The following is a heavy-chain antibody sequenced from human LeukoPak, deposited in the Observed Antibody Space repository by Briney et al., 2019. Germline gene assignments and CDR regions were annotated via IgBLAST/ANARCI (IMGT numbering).Heavy chain of an antibody. CDR3: ARDLRELEKYYFDY. D-gene: IGHD1-26*01. CDR2: IYYSGST. V-gene: IGHV4-59*01. Sequence: SETLSLTCTVSGGSISSYYWSWIRQPPGKGLEWIGYIYYSGSTSYNPSLKSRVTISVDTSKNQFSLKLSSVTAADTAVYYCARDLRELEKYYFDYWGQGTLVTVSS. CDR1: GGSISSYY. J-gene: IGHJ4*02.